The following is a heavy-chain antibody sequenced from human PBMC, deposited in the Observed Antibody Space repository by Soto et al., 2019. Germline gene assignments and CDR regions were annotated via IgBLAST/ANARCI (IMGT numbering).Heavy chain of an antibody. J-gene: IGHJ1*01. CDR2: ISVYNDNT. D-gene: IGHD3-9*01. CDR1: GYNFTSYG. V-gene: IGHV1-18*01. Sequence: QVQLVQSGSEIKKAGASVKVSCRAFGYNFTSYGIGWVRQAPGQGLAWMGWISVYNDNTTYGQKFQGRVTMTTETSSSTAYMELRSLTSDDTAVYYCARIGFDGHWGQGTLVTVSS. CDR3: ARIGFDGH.